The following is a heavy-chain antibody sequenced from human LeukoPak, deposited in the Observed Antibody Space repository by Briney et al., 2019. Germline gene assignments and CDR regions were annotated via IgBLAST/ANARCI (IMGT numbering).Heavy chain of an antibody. CDR3: ASSSSSTPFDY. Sequence: PSETLSLTCTVSGGSSSSYYWSSFRQPAGKGLEWIGRIYTSGSTNYNPSLKSRVTLSVDTSKNQFSLKLSSVTAADTAVYYCASSSSSTPFDYWGDGTLVTDSS. CDR2: IYTSGST. J-gene: IGHJ4*01. D-gene: IGHD6-13*01. V-gene: IGHV4-4*07. CDR1: GGSSSSYY.